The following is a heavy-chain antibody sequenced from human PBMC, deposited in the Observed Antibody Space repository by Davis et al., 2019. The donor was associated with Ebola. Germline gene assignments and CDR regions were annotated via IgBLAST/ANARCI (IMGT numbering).Heavy chain of an antibody. CDR3: AGKPLLYRYYYGMDV. CDR1: GGSISSGGYY. Sequence: SETLSLTCAVSGGSISSGGYYWSWIRQPPGKGLEWIGEINHSGSTNYNPSLKSRVTISVDTSKNQFSLKLSSVTAADTAVYYCAGKPLLYRYYYGMDVWGQGTTVTVSS. CDR2: INHSGST. D-gene: IGHD2-2*02. V-gene: IGHV4-61*08. J-gene: IGHJ6*02.